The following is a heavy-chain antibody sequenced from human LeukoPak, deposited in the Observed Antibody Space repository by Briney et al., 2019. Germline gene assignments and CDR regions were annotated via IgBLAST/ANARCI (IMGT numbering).Heavy chain of an antibody. V-gene: IGHV4-61*02. J-gene: IGHJ1*01. CDR1: DDSISSTSYF. D-gene: IGHD6-13*01. CDR3: ARARAAAGPDAFQH. CDR2: IYTSGST. Sequence: PSQTLSLTCTVSDDSISSTSYFWSWIRQPAGKGLEWIGRIYTSGSTNYNPSLKSRVTISVDTSKNQFSLKLSSVTAADTAVYYCARARAAAGPDAFQHWGQGTLVTVSS.